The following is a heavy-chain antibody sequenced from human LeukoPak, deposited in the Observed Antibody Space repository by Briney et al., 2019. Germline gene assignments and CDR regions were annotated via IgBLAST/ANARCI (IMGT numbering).Heavy chain of an antibody. J-gene: IGHJ4*02. Sequence: GSSVKVSCKASGGTFSSYAISWVRQAPGQGLEWMGRIIPILGIANYAQKFQGRVTITADKSTSTAYMELSSLRSEDTAVYYCARDEYGSGDKEGYWGQGTLVTVSS. V-gene: IGHV1-69*04. CDR2: IIPILGIA. CDR3: ARDEYGSGDKEGY. CDR1: GGTFSSYA. D-gene: IGHD3-10*01.